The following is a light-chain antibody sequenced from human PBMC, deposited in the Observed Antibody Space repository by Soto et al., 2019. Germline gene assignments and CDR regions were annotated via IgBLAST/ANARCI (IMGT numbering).Light chain of an antibody. CDR3: AAWDDSLNWPFV. Sequence: QSVLTQPPSASGTPGQRVSMSCSGTSSNIVTYAVSCYQHLPATAPKHLIYSDNQRPSGVPDRYSCSKSGTSASLAISGLQSADEADYYYAAWDDSLNWPFVFGTGTKLTVL. CDR2: SDN. J-gene: IGLJ1*01. CDR1: SSNIVTYA. V-gene: IGLV1-44*01.